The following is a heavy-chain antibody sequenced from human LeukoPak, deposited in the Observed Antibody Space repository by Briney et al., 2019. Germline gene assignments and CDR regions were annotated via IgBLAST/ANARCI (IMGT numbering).Heavy chain of an antibody. CDR3: ASRYCSSTNCNAPYDY. Sequence: SETLSLTCTVSADSICGFYWGWIRPSAGKGREWIGSIHASGTTSYNHSLTSRVTMSVDTSKDQFSLRLTSVTAADTAVYFCASRYCSSTNCNAPYDYWGQGTLVTVSS. V-gene: IGHV4-4*07. J-gene: IGHJ4*02. CDR2: IHASGTT. D-gene: IGHD2-2*01. CDR1: ADSICGFY.